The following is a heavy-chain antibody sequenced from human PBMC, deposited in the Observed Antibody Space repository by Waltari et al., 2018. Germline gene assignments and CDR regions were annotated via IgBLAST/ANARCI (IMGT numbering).Heavy chain of an antibody. CDR2: ISSSSSTI. Sequence: EVLLVESGGGLVQPGGSLRLSCAASGFTFSSYSMDWVRQAPGKGLEWVAYISSSSSTIYYADSVRGRFIISRDSAKNSLYLQMNSLRAEDTAVYYCVRDKNDFDIYYDYYHMDVWGKGTTVTVSS. CDR3: VRDKNDFDIYYDYYHMDV. J-gene: IGHJ6*03. V-gene: IGHV3-48*04. D-gene: IGHD3-9*01. CDR1: GFTFSSYS.